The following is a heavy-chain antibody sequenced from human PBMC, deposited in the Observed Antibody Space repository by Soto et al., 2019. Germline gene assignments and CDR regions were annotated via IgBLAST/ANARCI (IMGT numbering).Heavy chain of an antibody. Sequence: QVQLVQSGAEVKKPGASVKVSCKASGYTFISYDINWVRQATGQGLEWMGGMNPNTGDTGYAQKFQGRVTMTRNTSINTANLELSSLRSDDTAVYFCVRGAGYIFDYWGQGTLVTVSS. D-gene: IGHD5-12*01. J-gene: IGHJ4*02. V-gene: IGHV1-8*01. CDR1: GYTFISYD. CDR3: VRGAGYIFDY. CDR2: MNPNTGDT.